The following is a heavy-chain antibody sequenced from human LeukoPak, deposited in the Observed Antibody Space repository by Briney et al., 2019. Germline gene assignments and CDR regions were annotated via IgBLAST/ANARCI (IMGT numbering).Heavy chain of an antibody. V-gene: IGHV3-74*03. D-gene: IGHD3-3*01. CDR2: INSDGSSI. CDR3: ARDGEGSVDFDY. Sequence: GGSLRLSCAASGFTFSSYWMHWVRQAPGKGLVWVSRINSDGSSIMYADSVKGRFTISRDNARNTLYLQINSLRAEDTAVYYCARDGEGSVDFDYWGQGTLVNV. CDR1: GFTFSSYW. J-gene: IGHJ4*02.